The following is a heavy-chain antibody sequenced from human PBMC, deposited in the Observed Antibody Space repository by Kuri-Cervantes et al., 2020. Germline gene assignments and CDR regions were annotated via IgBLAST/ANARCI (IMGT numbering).Heavy chain of an antibody. CDR3: AKDPDCLDGVCYTYSFDY. CDR1: GFTFSDYY. Sequence: GESLKISCAASGFTFSDYYMSWIRQAPGKGLEWVSYISSSGSTTYYADSVKGRFTMSRDNAKKSLYLQMNSLRAEDTAVYYCAKDPDCLDGVCYTYSFDYWGQGTLVTVSS. CDR2: ISSSGSTT. V-gene: IGHV3-11*04. J-gene: IGHJ4*02. D-gene: IGHD2-8*02.